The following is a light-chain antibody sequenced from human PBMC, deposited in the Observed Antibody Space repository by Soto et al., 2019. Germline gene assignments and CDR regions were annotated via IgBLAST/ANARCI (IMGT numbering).Light chain of an antibody. CDR3: HQYENLPT. V-gene: IGKV1-33*01. Sequence: DIQMTQSPSSLSASVGDRVTITCQASQNINNYLNWYQQKPGRAPKLLIYDASNLEAGVPSRFRGSGSGTDFPFHISRLPPEDIATYYCHQYENLPTFGQGTRLE. CDR1: QNINNY. J-gene: IGKJ5*01. CDR2: DAS.